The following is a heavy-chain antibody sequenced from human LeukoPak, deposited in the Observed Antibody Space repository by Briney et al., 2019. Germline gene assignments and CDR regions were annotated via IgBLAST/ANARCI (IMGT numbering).Heavy chain of an antibody. CDR2: ISYDGSNK. V-gene: IGHV3-30-3*01. CDR1: GFTFSSYA. Sequence: GGSLRLSCAASGFTFSSYAMHWVRQAPGKGLEWVAVISYDGSNKYYADSVKGRFTISRDNSKNTLYLQMNSLRAEDTAVYYCAKDHYYGSGSYPIYYFDYWGQGTLVTVSS. J-gene: IGHJ4*02. CDR3: AKDHYYGSGSYPIYYFDY. D-gene: IGHD3-10*01.